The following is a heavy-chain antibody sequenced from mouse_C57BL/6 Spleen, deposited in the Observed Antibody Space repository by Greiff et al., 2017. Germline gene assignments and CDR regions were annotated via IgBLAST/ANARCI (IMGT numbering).Heavy chain of an antibody. CDR1: GYTFTSYW. J-gene: IGHJ2*01. V-gene: IGHV1-61*01. CDR3: ARGGDWDY. D-gene: IGHD3-3*01. CDR2: IYPSDSET. Sequence: QVQLQQPGAELVRPGSSVKLSCKASGYTFTSYWMDWVKQRPGQGLEWIGNIYPSDSETNYNQKFKDKATLTVDKSSSTAYMQLSSLTSEDSAVYYCARGGDWDYWGQGTTLTVSS.